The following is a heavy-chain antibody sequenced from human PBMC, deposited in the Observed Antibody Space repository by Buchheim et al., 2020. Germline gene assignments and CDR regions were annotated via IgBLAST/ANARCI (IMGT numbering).Heavy chain of an antibody. V-gene: IGHV3-23*01. CDR1: GFTFGTSV. D-gene: IGHD3-22*01. Sequence: EVHLLESGGALVQPGGSLRLSCAASGFTFGTSVMTWVRQGPGQGLQWVSTVRVFDGATYYADSVKGRFTISRDEAKNMVYLQMSRLRVEDTAVYYCAREGHSSGFCGDWDIWGQGT. CDR3: AREGHSSGFCGDWDI. CDR2: VRVFDGAT. J-gene: IGHJ3*02.